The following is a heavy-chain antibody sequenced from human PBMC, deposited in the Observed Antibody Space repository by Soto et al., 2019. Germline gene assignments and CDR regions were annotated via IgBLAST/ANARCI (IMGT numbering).Heavy chain of an antibody. CDR1: GGSINSFY. J-gene: IGHJ6*02. Sequence: QVQLQESGPGLVKPSETLSLTCTVSGGSINSFYWSWIRQPPGKGLEWIGYIYFSGSTNYHPSLKSRVTISVDTSQNQFSLNLSSVTAADTAIYYCARRVYGMDVWGQGTTVTVSS. CDR2: IYFSGST. CDR3: ARRVYGMDV. V-gene: IGHV4-59*08.